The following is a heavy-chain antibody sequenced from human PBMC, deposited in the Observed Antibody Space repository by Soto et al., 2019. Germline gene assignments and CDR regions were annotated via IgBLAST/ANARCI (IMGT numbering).Heavy chain of an antibody. D-gene: IGHD3-22*01. CDR2: ISSSGRTT. Sequence: EVQLVESGGGLAQPGGSLRLSCAASGFTFSSYEMNWVRQAPGKGLEWVSDISSSGRTTYYADSVKGRFTISRDNAKNSLFLQMSSLRAEDTAVYYCARAYDSSGVFYTFLYWGLGTLVTVSS. CDR3: ARAYDSSGVFYTFLY. CDR1: GFTFSSYE. J-gene: IGHJ4*02. V-gene: IGHV3-48*03.